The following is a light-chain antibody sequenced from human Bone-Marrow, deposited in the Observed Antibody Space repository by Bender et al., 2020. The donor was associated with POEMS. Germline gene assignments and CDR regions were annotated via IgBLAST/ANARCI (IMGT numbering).Light chain of an antibody. CDR3: CSYAGSSTLGVI. V-gene: IGLV2-23*02. CDR2: GVI. J-gene: IGLJ2*01. CDR1: SSDVGDYNL. Sequence: QSALTQPASVSGSRGQSITISCTGTSSDVGDYNLVSWYQQHPGKVPKLVFYGVIKRPSGVSNRFSGSNSGNTASLTISGLQVEDEADYYCCSYAGSSTLGVIFGGGTKLTVL.